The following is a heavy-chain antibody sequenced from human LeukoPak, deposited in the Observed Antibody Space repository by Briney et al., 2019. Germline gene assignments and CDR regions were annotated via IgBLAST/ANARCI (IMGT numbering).Heavy chain of an antibody. CDR3: AHKEGSSGSDWFDP. D-gene: IGHD6-19*01. CDR1: GFSLSTSGVG. J-gene: IGHJ5*02. Sequence: SGPTLVNPTQTLTLTRTFSGFSLSTSGVGVGWIRQPPGKALEWLALIYWDDDKRYSPSLKRRLTITKDTSKNQVVLTMTNMDPVDTATYYCAHKEGSSGSDWFDPWGQGTLVTVSS. V-gene: IGHV2-5*02. CDR2: IYWDDDK.